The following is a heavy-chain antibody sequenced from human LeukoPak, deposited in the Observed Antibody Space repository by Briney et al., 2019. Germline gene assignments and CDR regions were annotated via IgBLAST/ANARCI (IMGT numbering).Heavy chain of an antibody. CDR1: GYSISGGYS. V-gene: IGHV4-38-2*02. CDR2: TYHSMST. CDR3: PRDGNVDNGAFGFDT. J-gene: IGHJ5*02. Sequence: SETLSLTCTGSGYSISGGYSWAWISQPPGKRLECIVNTYHSMSTDYKPSLKSSVTISVDTSKNRISLKLRSVTAADTAFYYCPRDGNVDNGAFGFDTWGRGILVTVSS. D-gene: IGHD2-8*01.